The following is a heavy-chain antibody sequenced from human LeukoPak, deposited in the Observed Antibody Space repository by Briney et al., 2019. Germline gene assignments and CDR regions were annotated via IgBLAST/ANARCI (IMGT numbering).Heavy chain of an antibody. CDR3: SGNFDF. CDR2: IWHDGSNR. J-gene: IGHJ4*02. V-gene: IGHV3-33*01. Sequence: GMSLRLSCAASGFTFSNYGMHWVRQAPGKGLEWVAVIWHDGSNRYYADSVKGRFTISRDNSENTLYLQMNSLRAEDTAVYYCSGNFDFWGQGTLVTVSS. CDR1: GFTFSNYG.